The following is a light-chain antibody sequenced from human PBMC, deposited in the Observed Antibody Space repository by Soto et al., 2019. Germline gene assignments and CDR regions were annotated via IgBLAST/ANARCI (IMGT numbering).Light chain of an antibody. CDR1: SSDIGRYNY. V-gene: IGLV2-14*03. Sequence: QSVLTQPASVSGSPGQSITISCTGTSSDIGRYNYVSWYQQHPGEVPRLMIYDVSNRPSGVSNRFSGSKSGNTASLTISGLQAEDEADYYCGSYRSDNTLVFGGGTKLTVL. J-gene: IGLJ2*01. CDR2: DVS. CDR3: GSYRSDNTLV.